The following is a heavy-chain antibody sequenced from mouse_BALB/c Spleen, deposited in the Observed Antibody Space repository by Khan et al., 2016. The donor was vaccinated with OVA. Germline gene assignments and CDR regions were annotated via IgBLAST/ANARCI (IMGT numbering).Heavy chain of an antibody. CDR2: INPGSGGT. CDR3: ARRDYAMDY. CDR1: GYAFTNYL. Sequence: QLKQSGAELVRPGTSVKVSCKASGYAFTNYLIEWVKQRPGQGLEWIGVINPGSGGTNYNEKFKGKATLTADKSSSTAYMQLSSLTSDDSAVYFCARRDYAMDYWGQGTSVTVSS. V-gene: IGHV1-54*01. J-gene: IGHJ4*01.